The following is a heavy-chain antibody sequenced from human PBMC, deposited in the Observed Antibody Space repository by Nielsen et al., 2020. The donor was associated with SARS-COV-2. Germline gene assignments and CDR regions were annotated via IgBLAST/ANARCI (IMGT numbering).Heavy chain of an antibody. CDR3: AREGSGWYIEVVGAFDI. V-gene: IGHV3-11*04. Sequence: GESLKISCAASGFSFSDYYMRWIRQAPGKGLEWLSHISGSGSSIYYADSVKGRFTISRDNAKNSLYLQMNSLRAEDTAVYYCAREGSGWYIEVVGAFDIWGQGTMVTVSS. D-gene: IGHD6-19*01. CDR2: ISGSGSSI. J-gene: IGHJ3*02. CDR1: GFSFSDYY.